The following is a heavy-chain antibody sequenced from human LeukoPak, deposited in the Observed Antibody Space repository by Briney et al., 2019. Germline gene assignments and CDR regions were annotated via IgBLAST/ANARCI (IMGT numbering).Heavy chain of an antibody. CDR3: ARDDTIFGVVNPRNNAFDI. V-gene: IGHV4-59*01. J-gene: IGHJ3*02. CDR1: GGSISSYY. Sequence: SETLSLTCTVSGGSISSYYWSWIRQPPGKGLEWIGYIYYSGSTNYNPPLKSRVTISVDTSKNQFSLKLSSATAADTAVYYCARDDTIFGVVNPRNNAFDIWGQETMVTVSS. D-gene: IGHD3-3*01. CDR2: IYYSGST.